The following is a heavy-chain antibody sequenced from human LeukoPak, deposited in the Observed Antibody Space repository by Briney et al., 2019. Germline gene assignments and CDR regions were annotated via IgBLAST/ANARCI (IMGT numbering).Heavy chain of an antibody. CDR1: GFTFSSYG. D-gene: IGHD4-23*01. J-gene: IGHJ4*02. Sequence: PGGSLRLSCAASGFTFSSYGMHWVRQAPGKGLEWVAVIWYDGSNKYYADSVKGRITISRDNSKNTLYLQMNSLRAEDTAVYYCARVSLEELRWPTGYFDYWGQGTLVTVSS. CDR3: ARVSLEELRWPTGYFDY. V-gene: IGHV3-33*01. CDR2: IWYDGSNK.